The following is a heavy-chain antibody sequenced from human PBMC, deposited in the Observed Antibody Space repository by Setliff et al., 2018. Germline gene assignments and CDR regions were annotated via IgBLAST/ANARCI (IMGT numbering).Heavy chain of an antibody. CDR1: GDSIRSSRYY. V-gene: IGHV4-39*07. CDR3: ARDPSSVAARPGY. Sequence: PSETLSLTCTVSGDSIRSSRYYWGWIRQPPGKGLEWIGSIYSSGNTYYNPPLKRRVTISVDTTKNQFSLQLNSVTAADTAVYYCARDPSSVAARPGYWGQGTLVTVSS. D-gene: IGHD6-6*01. J-gene: IGHJ4*02. CDR2: IYSSGNT.